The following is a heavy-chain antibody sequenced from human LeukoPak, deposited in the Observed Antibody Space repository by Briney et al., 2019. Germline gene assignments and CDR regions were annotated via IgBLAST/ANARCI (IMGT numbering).Heavy chain of an antibody. D-gene: IGHD4-17*01. J-gene: IGHJ4*02. Sequence: ASVKVSCRGSGYTFTDYYIHWARQAPGQGLEWMGWVGPKTGTTNYAQSFQGRVTMTRDTSITTAYMEMTRLTSDDTAVYYCARVSGYGERYFKLWGQGTLLTVSS. CDR3: ARVSGYGERYFKL. CDR1: GYTFTDYY. CDR2: VGPKTGTT. V-gene: IGHV1-2*02.